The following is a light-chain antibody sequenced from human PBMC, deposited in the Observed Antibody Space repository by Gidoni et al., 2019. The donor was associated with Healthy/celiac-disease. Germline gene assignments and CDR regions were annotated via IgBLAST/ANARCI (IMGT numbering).Light chain of an antibody. Sequence: DIVMPQSSLPLQVTPGEPDSISGRSSPSLLHSNGYNYLDWYLQKPGQSPQLLIYLGSSRASGVPDRFSGSGSGTDFTLKISRVEAEDVGVYYCMQALQTPWTFXXXTKVEIK. CDR1: PSLLHSNGYNY. J-gene: IGKJ1*01. V-gene: IGKV2-28*01. CDR3: MQALQTPWT. CDR2: LGS.